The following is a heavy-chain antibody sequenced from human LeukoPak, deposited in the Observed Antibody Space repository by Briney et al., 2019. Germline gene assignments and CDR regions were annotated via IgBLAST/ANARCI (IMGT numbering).Heavy chain of an antibody. Sequence: SETLSLTCTVSGGSISSSSYYWGWIRQPPGKGLEWIGSIYYSGSTYYNPSLKSRVTISVDTSKNQFSLKLSSVTAADTAMYYCARQGPYCGGDCSNYLDFWGQGTLVTVSS. D-gene: IGHD2-21*01. CDR1: GGSISSSSYY. CDR3: ARQGPYCGGDCSNYLDF. J-gene: IGHJ4*02. V-gene: IGHV4-39*01. CDR2: IYYSGST.